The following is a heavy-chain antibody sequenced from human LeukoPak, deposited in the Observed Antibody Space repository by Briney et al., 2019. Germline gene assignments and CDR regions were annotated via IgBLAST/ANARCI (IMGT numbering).Heavy chain of an antibody. CDR1: GGPISSGSYY. Sequence: SQTLSLTCTVSGGPISSGSYYWSWIRQPAGKGLEWIGRIYTSGSTNYNPSLKSRVTISVDTSKNQFSLKLSSVTAADTAVYYCARASRFLPDYWGQGTLVTVSS. D-gene: IGHD3-3*01. J-gene: IGHJ4*02. CDR2: IYTSGST. V-gene: IGHV4-61*02. CDR3: ARASRFLPDY.